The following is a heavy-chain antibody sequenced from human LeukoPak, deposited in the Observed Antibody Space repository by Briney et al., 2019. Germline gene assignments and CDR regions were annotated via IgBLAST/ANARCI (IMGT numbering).Heavy chain of an antibody. Sequence: SETLSLTCAVYGGSFSGYYWSWIRQPPGKGLEWIGEINHSGSTNYNPSLKSRVTISVDTSKNQFSLKLSSVTAADTAVYYCARHPRVIYFDYWGQGTLVTVSS. J-gene: IGHJ4*02. D-gene: IGHD3-22*01. CDR3: ARHPRVIYFDY. V-gene: IGHV4-34*01. CDR2: INHSGST. CDR1: GGSFSGYY.